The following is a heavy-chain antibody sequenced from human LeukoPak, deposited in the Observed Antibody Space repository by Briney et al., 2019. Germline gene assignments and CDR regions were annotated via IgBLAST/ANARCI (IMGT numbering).Heavy chain of an antibody. CDR2: ITSSSTYI. D-gene: IGHD1-26*01. CDR3: ARDPYSGTYGDYYYYYMDV. V-gene: IGHV3-21*01. J-gene: IGHJ6*03. Sequence: PGGSLRLSCAASGFTFSSYWMSWVRQAPGKGLEWVSSITSSSTYIYYADSVKGRFTISRDNAKNSLYLQMNSLRAEDTAVYYCARDPYSGTYGDYYYYYMDVWGTGTTVAISS. CDR1: GFTFSSYW.